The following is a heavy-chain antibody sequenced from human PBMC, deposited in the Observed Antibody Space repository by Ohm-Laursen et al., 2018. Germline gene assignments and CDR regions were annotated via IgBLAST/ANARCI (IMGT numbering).Heavy chain of an antibody. CDR3: ARDLEGYCSGGSCYAPDY. CDR1: GYTFTSYG. V-gene: IGHV1-18*01. Sequence: ASVKVSCKASGYTFTSYGISWVRQAPGQGLEWMGWISAYNGNTNYAQKLQGRVTMTTDTSTSTAYMELRSLRSDDTAVHYCARDLEGYCSGGSCYAPDYWGQGALVTVSS. J-gene: IGHJ4*02. CDR2: ISAYNGNT. D-gene: IGHD2-15*01.